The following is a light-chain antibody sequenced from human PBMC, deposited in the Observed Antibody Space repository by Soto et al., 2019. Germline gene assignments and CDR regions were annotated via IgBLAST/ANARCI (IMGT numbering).Light chain of an antibody. CDR3: AAWDESLNGPV. J-gene: IGLJ3*02. CDR2: RND. V-gene: IGLV1-47*01. CDR1: SSNIGNNY. Sequence: QSVLTQPPSASGTPGQRVTSSCSGSSSNIGNNYLYWYQQLPGTAPKLLIYRNDQRPSGVPDRFSGSKSGTSASLAISGLRSEDEADYYCAAWDESLNGPVFGGATKLTVL.